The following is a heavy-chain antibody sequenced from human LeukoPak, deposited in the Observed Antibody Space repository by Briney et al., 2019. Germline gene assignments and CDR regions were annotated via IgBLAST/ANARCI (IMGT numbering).Heavy chain of an antibody. Sequence: PGGSLRLSCAASGFTVSSNYMSWVRQAPGKGLEWVSVISGSGGSTYYADSVKGRFTISRDNSYNTVSLQMNSLRDEDTGVYFCAKGLRTGVGPYMGYHYYMDVWGKGATVTVSS. CDR3: AKGLRTGVGPYMGYHYYMDV. V-gene: IGHV3-23*01. CDR2: ISGSGGST. CDR1: GFTVSSNY. D-gene: IGHD3-16*01. J-gene: IGHJ6*03.